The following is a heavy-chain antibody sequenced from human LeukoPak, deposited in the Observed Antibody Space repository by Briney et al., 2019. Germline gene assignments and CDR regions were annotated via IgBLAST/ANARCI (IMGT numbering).Heavy chain of an antibody. Sequence: SVKVSCKASGSTFINSAMQWVRQARGQRPEWIGWIAVGSGNTNYAQKFLERVTTTRDISTTTAHLELSGLRSEDTAVYYCAADLIAVAGSWYWGQGTLVTVSS. CDR3: AADLIAVAGSWY. V-gene: IGHV1-58*02. CDR2: IAVGSGNT. D-gene: IGHD6-19*01. J-gene: IGHJ4*02. CDR1: GSTFINSA.